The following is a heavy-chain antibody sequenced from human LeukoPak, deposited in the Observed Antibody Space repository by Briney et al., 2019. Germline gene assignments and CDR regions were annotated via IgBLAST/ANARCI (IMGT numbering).Heavy chain of an antibody. Sequence: PGGSLRLSCAASGFSFSSHAMSWVRQAPGKGLEWVSTISRNGGSTYYTDSVKGRFTISRDNSKNILYLQMNSLRADDTAVYFCAKVTVGATFAFDYWGQGTLVTVSS. CDR3: AKVTVGATFAFDY. CDR2: ISRNGGST. CDR1: GFSFSSHA. D-gene: IGHD1-26*01. J-gene: IGHJ4*02. V-gene: IGHV3-23*01.